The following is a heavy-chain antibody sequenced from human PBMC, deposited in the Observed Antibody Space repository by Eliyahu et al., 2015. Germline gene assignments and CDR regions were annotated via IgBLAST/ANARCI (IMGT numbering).Heavy chain of an antibody. CDR1: GGSISSYY. V-gene: IGHV4-59*01. CDR3: ARSGGYEGFDY. D-gene: IGHD5-12*01. CDR2: IYYSGST. Sequence: QVQLQESGPGLVKPSETLSLTCTVSGGSISSYYWSWIRQPPGKGLEWIGYIYYSGSTNYNPSLKSRVTISVDTSKNQFSLKLSSVTAADTAVYYCARSGGYEGFDYWGQGTLVTVSS. J-gene: IGHJ4*02.